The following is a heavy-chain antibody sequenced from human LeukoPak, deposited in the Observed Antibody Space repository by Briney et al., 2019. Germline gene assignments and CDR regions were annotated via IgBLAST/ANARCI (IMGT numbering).Heavy chain of an antibody. CDR2: ISYDGSNK. V-gene: IGHV3-30*04. D-gene: IGHD6-19*01. Sequence: GGSLRLSCAASGFTFSSYAMHWVRQAPGKGLEWVAVISYDGSNKYYADSVKGRFTISRDNSKNTLYLQMNSLRAEDTAVYYCARDRGAVAGTGYFDYWGQGTLVTVSS. CDR3: ARDRGAVAGTGYFDY. CDR1: GFTFSSYA. J-gene: IGHJ4*02.